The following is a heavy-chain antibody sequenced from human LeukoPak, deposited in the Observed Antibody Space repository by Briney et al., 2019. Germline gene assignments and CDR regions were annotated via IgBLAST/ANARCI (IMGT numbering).Heavy chain of an antibody. Sequence: GGSLGLSCAASGFTFSSYAMHWVRQAPGKGLEWVAIISYDGSNKYYADSVKGRFTISRDNSKNTLYLQMNSLRAEDTAVYYCAREQTIAVAGTIDYWGQGTLVTVSS. J-gene: IGHJ4*02. CDR1: GFTFSSYA. V-gene: IGHV3-30-3*01. D-gene: IGHD6-19*01. CDR2: ISYDGSNK. CDR3: AREQTIAVAGTIDY.